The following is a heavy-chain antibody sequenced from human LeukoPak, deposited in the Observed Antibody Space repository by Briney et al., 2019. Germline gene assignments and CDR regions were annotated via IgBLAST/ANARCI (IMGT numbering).Heavy chain of an antibody. J-gene: IGHJ4*02. V-gene: IGHV3-30*02. D-gene: IGHD2-21*01. CDR2: IRYDGSNK. CDR3: AKDVEAY. CDR1: GFTLSTSD. Sequence: GGSLRLSCATSGFTLSTSDMHWVRQAPGKGLEWVAFIRYDGSNKSYADSVKGRFTISRDNSKNTLFLQLNSLTPGDTAMYYCAKDVEAYWGQGTLVTVSS.